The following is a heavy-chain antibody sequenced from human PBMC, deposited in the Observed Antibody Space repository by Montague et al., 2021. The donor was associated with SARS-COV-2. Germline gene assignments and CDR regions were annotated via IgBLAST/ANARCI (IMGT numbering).Heavy chain of an antibody. V-gene: IGHV1-18*01. D-gene: IGHD6-13*01. CDR3: ARDRGDAAESVLDY. Sequence: SVKVSCKASGYNLNIYGISWVRQAPGQGLEWMGWISAYNGNPNYAQKPQGRVTMTTDTSTSTAYMELRSLRSDDTAVYYCARDRGDAAESVLDYWGQGTLVTVSS. CDR2: ISAYNGNP. J-gene: IGHJ4*02. CDR1: GYNLNIYG.